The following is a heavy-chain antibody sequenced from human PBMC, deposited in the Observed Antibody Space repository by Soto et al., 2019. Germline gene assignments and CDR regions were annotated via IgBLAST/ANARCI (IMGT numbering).Heavy chain of an antibody. CDR2: ISSSGSTI. J-gene: IGHJ6*02. CDR3: ARSPGRDKGMDV. CDR1: GFIFSDYY. V-gene: IGHV3-11*01. Sequence: PGGSLRLSCAASGFIFSDYYMSWIRQAPGKGLEWVSYISSSGSTIYYADSMKGRFTISRDNAKNSLHLQMNSLRAEDTAVYYCARSPGRDKGMDVWGQGTTVTVSS.